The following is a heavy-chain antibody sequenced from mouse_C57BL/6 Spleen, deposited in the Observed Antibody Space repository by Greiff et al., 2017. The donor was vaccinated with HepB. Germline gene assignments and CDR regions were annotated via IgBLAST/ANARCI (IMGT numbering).Heavy chain of an antibody. V-gene: IGHV1-82*01. CDR2: IYPGDGDT. D-gene: IGHD1-1*01. J-gene: IGHJ2*01. CDR3: ARGTTVVAPDD. Sequence: VQLQQSGPELVKPGASVKISCKASGYAFSSSWMNWVKQRPGKGLEWIGRIYPGDGDTNYNGKFKGKATLTADKSSSTAYMQLSSLTSEDSAVYFCARGTTVVAPDDWGQGTTLTVSS. CDR1: GYAFSSSW.